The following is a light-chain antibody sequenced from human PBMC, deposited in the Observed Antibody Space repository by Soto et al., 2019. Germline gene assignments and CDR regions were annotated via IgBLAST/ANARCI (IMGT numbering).Light chain of an antibody. CDR2: RNN. J-gene: IGLJ2*01. Sequence: QSVLTQPPSASGTPGERVTISCSGSSSNIGSKYVYWYQQLPGTAPKLLIYRNNQRPSGVPDRFSGSKSGTSASLAISGLRSEDEADYYCAAWDDSLTGLFGGGTQLTVL. CDR1: SSNIGSKY. V-gene: IGLV1-47*01. CDR3: AAWDDSLTGL.